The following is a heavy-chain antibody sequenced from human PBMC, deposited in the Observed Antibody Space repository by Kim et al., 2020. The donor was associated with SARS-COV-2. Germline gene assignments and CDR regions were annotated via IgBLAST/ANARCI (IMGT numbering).Heavy chain of an antibody. CDR2: ISYDGSNK. J-gene: IGHJ6*02. V-gene: IGHV3-30*04. CDR3: ARAGVLAARGKYYYYGMDV. D-gene: IGHD6-6*01. Sequence: GGSLRLSCAASGFTFSSYAMHWVRQAPGKGLEWVAVISYDGSNKYYVDSVKGRFTISRDNSKNTLYLQMNSLRAEDTAVYYCARAGVLAARGKYYYYGMDVWGQGTTVTVSS. CDR1: GFTFSSYA.